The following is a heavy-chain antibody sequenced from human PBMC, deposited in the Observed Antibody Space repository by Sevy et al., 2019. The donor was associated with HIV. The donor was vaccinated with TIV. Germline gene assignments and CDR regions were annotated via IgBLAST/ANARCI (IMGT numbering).Heavy chain of an antibody. V-gene: IGHV4-34*01. D-gene: IGHD3-3*01. CDR1: SGSFSDFY. Sequence: SETLSLTCTVYSGSFSDFYWNWIRQSPGKGLEWIGEINHREVTNYNPSLKSRVTISADGSNRRFSLKLTPVTAADTAVYYCVRFDTKIKIFGVPRGAYWGPGTLVTVSS. CDR3: VRFDTKIKIFGVPRGAY. CDR2: INHREVT. J-gene: IGHJ4*02.